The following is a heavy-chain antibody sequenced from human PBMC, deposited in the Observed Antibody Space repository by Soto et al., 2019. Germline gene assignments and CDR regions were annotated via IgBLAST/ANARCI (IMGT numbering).Heavy chain of an antibody. CDR3: ARGSVQLCLFCFDY. D-gene: IGHD5-18*01. J-gene: IGHJ4*02. Sequence: WASVKVSCKASGYTFTSYDINWVRQATGQGLEWTGWMNPNSGNTGYAQKFQGRVTMTRNTSISTAYMELSSLRSADTAVYYCARGSVQLCLFCFDYWGQGTLVTVSS. CDR2: MNPNSGNT. CDR1: GYTFTSYD. V-gene: IGHV1-8*01.